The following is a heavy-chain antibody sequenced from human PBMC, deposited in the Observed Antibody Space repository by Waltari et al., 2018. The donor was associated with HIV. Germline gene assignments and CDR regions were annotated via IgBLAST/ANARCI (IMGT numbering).Heavy chain of an antibody. CDR2: INPNSGGT. CDR1: GYTFTGYY. D-gene: IGHD2-21*02. Sequence: QVQLVQSGAEVKKPGASVKVSCKASGYTFTGYYMHWVRQAPGQGLEWMGRINPNSGGTNYAQKFQGRVTMTRDTSISTAYMELSRLRSDDTAVYYCARDPRHIVVVTAHWYFDLWGRGTLVTVSS. J-gene: IGHJ2*01. CDR3: ARDPRHIVVVTAHWYFDL. V-gene: IGHV1-2*06.